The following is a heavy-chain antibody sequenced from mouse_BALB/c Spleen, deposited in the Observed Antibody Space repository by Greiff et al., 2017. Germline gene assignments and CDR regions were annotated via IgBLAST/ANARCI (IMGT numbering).Heavy chain of an antibody. CDR1: GFTFSSYA. D-gene: IGHD2-1*01. CDR3: ARVFTMVKGFAY. V-gene: IGHV5-9-4*01. CDR2: ISSGGSYT. Sequence: VQLKESGGGLVKPGGSLKLSCAASGFTFSSYAMSWVRQSPEKRLEWVAEISSGGSYTYYPDTVTGRFTISRDNAKNTLYLEMSSLRSEDTAMYYCARVFTMVKGFAYWGQGTLVTVSA. J-gene: IGHJ3*01.